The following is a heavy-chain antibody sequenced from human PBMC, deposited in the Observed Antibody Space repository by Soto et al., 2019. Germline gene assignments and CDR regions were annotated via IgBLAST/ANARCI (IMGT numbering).Heavy chain of an antibody. V-gene: IGHV3-23*01. CDR2: ISGSGGST. J-gene: IGHJ6*02. D-gene: IGHD6-13*01. CDR3: AKLDGSSWYYYYYGMDV. Sequence: GGSLRLSCAASGFTFSSYAMSWVRQAPGKGLEWVSAISGSGGSTYYADSVKGRFTISRDNSKNTLYLQMNSLRAEDTAVYYCAKLDGSSWYYYYYGMDVWGQGTTVTVSS. CDR1: GFTFSSYA.